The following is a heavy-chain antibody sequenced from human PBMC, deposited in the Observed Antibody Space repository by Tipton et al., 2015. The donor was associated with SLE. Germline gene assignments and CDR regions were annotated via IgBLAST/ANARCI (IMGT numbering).Heavy chain of an antibody. Sequence: TLSLTCAVSGGSISSGGYYWSWIRQHPGKGLEWIGYIYYSGSTYYNPSLKSRVTISVDTSKNQFSLKLSSVTAADTAVYYCARGGDYNSRFFDYWGQGTLVTVSS. D-gene: IGHD5-24*01. CDR2: IYYSGST. CDR3: ARGGDYNSRFFDY. J-gene: IGHJ4*02. CDR1: GGSISSGGYY. V-gene: IGHV4-31*11.